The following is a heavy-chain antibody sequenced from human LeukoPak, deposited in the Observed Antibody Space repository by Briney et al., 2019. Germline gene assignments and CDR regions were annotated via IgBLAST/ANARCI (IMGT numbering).Heavy chain of an antibody. CDR1: GGSFSGYY. V-gene: IGHV4-34*01. CDR2: INHSGST. CDR3: ARHPRSAIAAAGLDY. Sequence: PSETLSLTCAVYGGSFSGYYWSWIRQPPGKGVEWIGEINHSGSTNYNPSLKSRVTISVDTSKNQFSLKLSSVTAADTAVYYCARHPRSAIAAAGLDYWGQGTLVTVSS. J-gene: IGHJ4*02. D-gene: IGHD6-13*01.